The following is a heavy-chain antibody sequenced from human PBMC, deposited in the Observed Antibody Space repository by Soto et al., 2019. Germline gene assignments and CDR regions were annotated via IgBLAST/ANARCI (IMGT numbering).Heavy chain of an antibody. CDR2: IYHSGST. V-gene: IGHV4-4*02. J-gene: IGHJ4*02. CDR1: SGSISSSNW. Sequence: SETLSLTCAVSSGSISSSNWWSWVRQPPGKGLEWIGEIYHSGSTNYNPSLKSRVTISVDKSKNQFSLKLSSVTAADTAVYYCARALDYGVHVYFDYWGQGTLVTVSS. D-gene: IGHD4-17*01. CDR3: ARALDYGVHVYFDY.